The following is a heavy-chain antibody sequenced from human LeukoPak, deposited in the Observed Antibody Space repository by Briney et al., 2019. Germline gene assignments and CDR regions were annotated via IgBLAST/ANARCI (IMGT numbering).Heavy chain of an antibody. CDR1: EFTFSIYA. CDR2: ISSSGSTI. Sequence: PGGSLRLSCAASEFTFSIYAMSWVRQAPGKGLEWVSYISSSGSTIYYADSVKGRFTISRDNAKNSLYLQMNSLRAEDTAVYYCARAGVTNLLGETYWYFDLWGRGTLVTVSS. V-gene: IGHV3-48*03. CDR3: ARAGVTNLLGETYWYFDL. J-gene: IGHJ2*01. D-gene: IGHD1-26*01.